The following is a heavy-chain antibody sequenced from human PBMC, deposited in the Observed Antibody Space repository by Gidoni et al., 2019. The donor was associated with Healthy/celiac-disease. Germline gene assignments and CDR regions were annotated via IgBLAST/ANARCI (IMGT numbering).Heavy chain of an antibody. CDR3: ARDFSTYYDFWSGYSDAFDI. D-gene: IGHD3-3*01. Sequence: QVQLQESGPGLVKPSQTLSLTCTVSGGSISSGSYYWSWNRQPAGKGLEWIGRIYTSGSTNYNPSLKSRVTISVDTSKTQFSLKLSSVTAADTAVYYCARDFSTYYDFWSGYSDAFDIWGQGTMVTVSS. CDR1: GGSISSGSYY. J-gene: IGHJ3*02. V-gene: IGHV4-61*02. CDR2: IYTSGST.